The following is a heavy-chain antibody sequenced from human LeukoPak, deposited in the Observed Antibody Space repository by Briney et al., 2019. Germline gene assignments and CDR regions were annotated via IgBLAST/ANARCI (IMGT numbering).Heavy chain of an antibody. CDR2: INHSGST. V-gene: IGHV4-34*01. D-gene: IGHD2-15*01. Sequence: SETLSLTCAVYGGSFSGYYWSWIRQPPGKGLEWIGEINHSGSTNYNPSLKSRVTISVDTSKNQFSLKLSSVTAADTAVYYCARELYGLFDPWGQGTLVTVSS. CDR1: GGSFSGYY. CDR3: ARELYGLFDP. J-gene: IGHJ5*02.